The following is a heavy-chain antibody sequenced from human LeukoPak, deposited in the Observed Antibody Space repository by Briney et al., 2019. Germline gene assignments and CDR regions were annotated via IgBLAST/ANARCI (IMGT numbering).Heavy chain of an antibody. CDR3: ARGDYGDYAGPFDY. Sequence: GGSLRLSCAASGITFSSYSMNWVRQAPGKGLGWVASISSSSSYIYYADSVKGRFTISRDNAKNSLYLQMNGLRAEDTAVYYCARGDYGDYAGPFDYWGQGTLVTVSS. D-gene: IGHD4-17*01. CDR1: GITFSSYS. J-gene: IGHJ4*02. CDR2: ISSSSSYI. V-gene: IGHV3-21*01.